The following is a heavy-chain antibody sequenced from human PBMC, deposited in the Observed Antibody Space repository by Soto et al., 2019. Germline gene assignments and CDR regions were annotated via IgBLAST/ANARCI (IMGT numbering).Heavy chain of an antibody. D-gene: IGHD3-10*01. CDR2: IFYDGSSK. CDR3: ARGPMVRGVPDY. V-gene: IGHV3-30-3*01. CDR1: GFSLSSYA. Sequence: PWGSLRLSCAASGFSLSSYAMHRGPQAPAKGLEWVADIFYDGSSKYHADSVKGRFTISRDNSKNTLYLQMNSLRAEDTAVYYCARGPMVRGVPDYWGQGTLVPSPQ. J-gene: IGHJ4*02.